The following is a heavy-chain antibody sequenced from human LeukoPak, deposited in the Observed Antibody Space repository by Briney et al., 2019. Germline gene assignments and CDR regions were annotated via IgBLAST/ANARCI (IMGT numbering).Heavy chain of an antibody. CDR2: MNPNSSNT. V-gene: IGHV1-8*01. D-gene: IGHD6-19*01. J-gene: IGHJ6*02. CDR3: ALSSGWFGISYYYYYYGMDV. Sequence: ASVKVSCKASGYTFTSYDINWVRQATGQGLEWMGWMNPNSSNTGYAQKFQGRVTMTRNTSISTAYMELSSLRSEDTAVYYCALSSGWFGISYYYYYYGMDVWGQGTTVTVSS. CDR1: GYTFTSYD.